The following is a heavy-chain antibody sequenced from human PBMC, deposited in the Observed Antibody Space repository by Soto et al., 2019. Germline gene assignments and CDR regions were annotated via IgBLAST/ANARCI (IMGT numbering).Heavy chain of an antibody. V-gene: IGHV3-11*05. CDR3: ARSGVPPNWFDP. J-gene: IGHJ5*02. CDR2: ISSSGSYT. Sequence: QMQLVESGGGLVKPGGSLRLSCAASGFTFSDFYMSWIRQAPGKGLEWVSYISSSGSYTYYADSVKGRFIVSRDNAKNSLYLLMNSLRAEDTAVYYCARSGVPPNWFDPWGQGTLVTVSS. CDR1: GFTFSDFY.